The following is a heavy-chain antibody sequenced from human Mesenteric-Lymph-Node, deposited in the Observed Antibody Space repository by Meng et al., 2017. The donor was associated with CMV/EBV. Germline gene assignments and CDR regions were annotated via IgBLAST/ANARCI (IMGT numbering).Heavy chain of an antibody. CDR2: INSDGSST. V-gene: IGHV3-74*01. Sequence: GGSLRLSCAASGFTFSSYAMSWVRQAPGKGLVWVSRINSDGSSTTYADSVKGRFTISRDNAKNTLYLQMTSLRAEDTAVYYCTRGTGYNYYGVDVWGQGTTVTVSS. CDR1: GFTFSSYA. D-gene: IGHD1-1*01. CDR3: TRGTGYNYYGVDV. J-gene: IGHJ6*02.